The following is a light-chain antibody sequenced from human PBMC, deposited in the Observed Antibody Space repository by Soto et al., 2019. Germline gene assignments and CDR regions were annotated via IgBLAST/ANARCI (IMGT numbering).Light chain of an antibody. CDR1: QNIGNR. Sequence: DIQMTQSPSSLSASVGDRVTITCRASQNIGNRVNWYQQKPGQVPKLLIYAASSLQSGVSGVPSRFSGSGSGTDFILTISSLQPEDIATYYCQQFAAAPTFGQGTKLDIK. V-gene: IGKV1-39*01. J-gene: IGKJ2*01. CDR2: AAS. CDR3: QQFAAAPT.